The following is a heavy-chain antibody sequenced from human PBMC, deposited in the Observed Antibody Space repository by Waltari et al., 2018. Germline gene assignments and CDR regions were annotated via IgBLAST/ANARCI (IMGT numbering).Heavy chain of an antibody. D-gene: IGHD6-13*01. V-gene: IGHV3-74*01. Sequence: EVQMVESGGGLVQPGGSLRLSCEASGFTFSSFWIHWVRHVPGEGLVWVARIKRDGRTTIEADSVKGRFTVSRDNAKNTLYLQMNSLRADDTALYFCARGGKDHAFDIWGQGTMVTVSS. CDR2: IKRDGRTT. J-gene: IGHJ3*02. CDR1: GFTFSSFW. CDR3: ARGGKDHAFDI.